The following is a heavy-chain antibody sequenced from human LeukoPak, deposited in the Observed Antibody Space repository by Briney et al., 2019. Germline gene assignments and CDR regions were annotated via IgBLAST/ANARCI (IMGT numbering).Heavy chain of an antibody. CDR2: VSSSGSTI. J-gene: IGHJ4*02. CDR3: ARDQDSGYSSGWYYFDY. D-gene: IGHD6-19*01. V-gene: IGHV3-11*01. CDR1: GFTFSDYY. Sequence: PGGSLRLFCAASGFTFSDYYMSWIRQAPGKGLEGVSYVSSSGSTIYYADSVKGRFTISRDNAKNSLYLQMNSLRAEDTAVYYCARDQDSGYSSGWYYFDYWGQGTLVTVSS.